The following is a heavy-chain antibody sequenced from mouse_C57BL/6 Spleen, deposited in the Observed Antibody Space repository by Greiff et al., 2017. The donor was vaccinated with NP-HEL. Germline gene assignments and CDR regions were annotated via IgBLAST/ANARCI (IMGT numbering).Heavy chain of an antibody. CDR3: ARHDYGSYWYFDV. D-gene: IGHD1-1*01. J-gene: IGHJ1*03. CDR1: GFTFSSYG. CDR2: ISSGGSYT. Sequence: EVQLVESGGDLVKPGGSLKLSCAASGFTFSSYGMSWVRQTPDKRLEWVATISSGGSYTYYPDSVKGRFTISRDNAKNTLYLQMSSLKSEDTAMYYCARHDYGSYWYFDVWGTGTTVTVSS. V-gene: IGHV5-6*01.